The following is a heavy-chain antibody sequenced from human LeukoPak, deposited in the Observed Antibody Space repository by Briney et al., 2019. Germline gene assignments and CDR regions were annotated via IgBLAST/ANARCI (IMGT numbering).Heavy chain of an antibody. J-gene: IGHJ4*02. D-gene: IGHD1-26*01. CDR2: IKQDGSEK. Sequence: GGSLRLSCAASGFTFSSYGMHWVRQAPGKGLEWVANIKQDGSEKYYVDSVKGRFTISRDNAKNSLYLQMNSLRAEDTAVYYCARRRYSGSSQHFDYWGLGTLVTVSS. V-gene: IGHV3-7*01. CDR3: ARRRYSGSSQHFDY. CDR1: GFTFSSYG.